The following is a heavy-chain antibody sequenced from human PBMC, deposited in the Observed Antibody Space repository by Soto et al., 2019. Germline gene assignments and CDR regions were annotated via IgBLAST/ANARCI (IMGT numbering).Heavy chain of an antibody. Sequence: GGSLRLSCAASGFTCSFCAMNWVRQAPGKGLEWVSYISSSSSTIYYADSVKGRFTISRDNAKNSLYLQMNSLRAEDTAVYYCARRGDSRGWYLVDYWGQGTLVTVSS. CDR1: GFTCSFCA. CDR2: ISSSSSTI. V-gene: IGHV3-48*01. J-gene: IGHJ4*02. CDR3: ARRGDSRGWYLVDY. D-gene: IGHD6-19*01.